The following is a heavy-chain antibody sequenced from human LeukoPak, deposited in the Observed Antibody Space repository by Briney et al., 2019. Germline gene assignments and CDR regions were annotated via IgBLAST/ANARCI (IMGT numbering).Heavy chain of an antibody. CDR2: INPNSGGT. Sequence: GASVKVSCKASGYTFTGYYMHWVRQAPGQGLEWMGWINPNSGGTNYVQKFQGWVTMTRDTSITTAYMELSRLKSDDTAVYYCARQRNSGWSVKYYFDYWGQGTLVTVAS. CDR3: ARQRNSGWSVKYYFDY. V-gene: IGHV1-2*04. J-gene: IGHJ4*02. CDR1: GYTFTGYY. D-gene: IGHD6-19*01.